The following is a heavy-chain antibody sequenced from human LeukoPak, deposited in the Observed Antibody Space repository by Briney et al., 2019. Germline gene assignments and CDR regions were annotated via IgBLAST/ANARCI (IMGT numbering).Heavy chain of an antibody. CDR3: AKGDCSGGSCYHFDY. CDR1: GFTFSDYY. Sequence: GGSLRLSCAASGFTFSDYYMSWIRQAPGKGLEWVSYISSSGSTIYYADSVKGRFTISRDNAKNSLYLQMNSLRAEDTALYYCAKGDCSGGSCYHFDYWGQGTLVTVSS. CDR2: ISSSGSTI. V-gene: IGHV3-11*01. D-gene: IGHD2-15*01. J-gene: IGHJ4*02.